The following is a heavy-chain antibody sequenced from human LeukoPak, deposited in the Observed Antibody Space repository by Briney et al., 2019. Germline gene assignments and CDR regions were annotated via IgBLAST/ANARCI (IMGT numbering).Heavy chain of an antibody. V-gene: IGHV1-2*02. J-gene: IGHJ4*02. CDR3: ARDRCTGRNCFFDY. CDR1: GYTFTDYY. CDR2: INPKDGDT. Sequence: ASVKVSRKASGYTFTDYYIHWVRQVPGQGPEWLGWINPKDGDTKYAQKFQGGVTMTRDTSISTAYVEMTRLGSDDTAVFYCARDRCTGRNCFFDYWGQGSLVTVSS. D-gene: IGHD2-15*01.